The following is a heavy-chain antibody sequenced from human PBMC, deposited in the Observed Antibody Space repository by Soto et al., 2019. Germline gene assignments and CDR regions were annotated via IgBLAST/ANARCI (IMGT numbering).Heavy chain of an antibody. D-gene: IGHD2-15*01. CDR2: IYYSGDT. CDR1: GGSSISGDDY. Sequence: PSENLSLTCTVSGGSSISGDDYWSWIRQPPGKGLEWIGYIYYSGDTSYNPSLKSRVTISIDTSKNHFSLKLSSVTTADTALYYCAREGALLFCGNGDYYATMDVRGQGTTVTGSS. V-gene: IGHV4-30-4*08. CDR3: AREGALLFCGNGDYYATMDV. J-gene: IGHJ6*02.